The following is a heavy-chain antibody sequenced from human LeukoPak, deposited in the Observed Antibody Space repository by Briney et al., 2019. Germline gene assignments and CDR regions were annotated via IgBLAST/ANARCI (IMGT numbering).Heavy chain of an antibody. Sequence: GGSLRLSCAASGFGISGYWMNWVRQAPGKGLEWVANIKNDGSEKYYVDSVKGRFTISRDNAKKSLYLQMNSLSAEDTAVYHCARGSGWYDYWGQGTLVTVSS. D-gene: IGHD6-19*01. V-gene: IGHV3-7*04. CDR3: ARGSGWYDY. J-gene: IGHJ4*02. CDR1: GFGISGYW. CDR2: IKNDGSEK.